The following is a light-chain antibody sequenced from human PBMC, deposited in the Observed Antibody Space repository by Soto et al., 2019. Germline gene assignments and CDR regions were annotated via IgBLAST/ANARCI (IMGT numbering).Light chain of an antibody. CDR3: QHYDNCPLT. Sequence: EIFMTHAPATLSVSPWEGATLSCRSSHGIFSTLAWYQQKPGQTPRLLIYDTSIRATGVPARFRGSASGTEFTLTITSLQSEDFEVYSCQHYDNCPLTFGGGNXVEI. CDR1: HGIFST. V-gene: IGKV3-15*01. CDR2: DTS. J-gene: IGKJ4*01.